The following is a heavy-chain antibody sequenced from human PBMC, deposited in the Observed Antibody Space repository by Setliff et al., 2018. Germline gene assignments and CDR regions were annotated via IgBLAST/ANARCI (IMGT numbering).Heavy chain of an antibody. V-gene: IGHV1-69*13. D-gene: IGHD4-17*01. J-gene: IGHJ4*02. Sequence: GASVKVSCKASGGTFNTYAISWVRQAPGQGLEWMGGISPIFGTTNYAQKFQGRVTITADESTSTAYMELSSLRSEDTAVYYCARDFLGIHIDHGNALDDYWGQGTLVTVSS. CDR2: ISPIFGTT. CDR1: GGTFNTYA. CDR3: ARDFLGIHIDHGNALDDY.